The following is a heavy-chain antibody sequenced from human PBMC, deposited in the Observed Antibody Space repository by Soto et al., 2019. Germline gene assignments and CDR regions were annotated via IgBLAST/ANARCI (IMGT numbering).Heavy chain of an antibody. CDR2: INHSGST. V-gene: IGHV4-34*01. D-gene: IGHD3-3*01. J-gene: IGHJ4*02. CDR3: ARVGYDFWSGSENFDY. Sequence: ASETLSLTCAVYGGSFSGYYWSWIRQPPGKGLEWIGEINHSGSTNYNPSLKSRVTISVDTSKNQFSLKLSSVTAADTAVYYCARVGYDFWSGSENFDYWGQGTLVTVSS. CDR1: GGSFSGYY.